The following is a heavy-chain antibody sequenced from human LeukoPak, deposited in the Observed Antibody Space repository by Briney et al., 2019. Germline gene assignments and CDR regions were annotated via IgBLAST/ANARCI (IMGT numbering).Heavy chain of an antibody. D-gene: IGHD3-22*01. J-gene: IGHJ6*02. CDR3: AREGYDSSGCQLGV. CDR2: IYSGGST. Sequence: GGSLRLSCAASGFTVSSNYMSWVRQAPGKGLAGVSVIYSGGSTYYADSVKGIFTISRDNSKNTLYLQMNSLRAEDTAVYYCAREGYDSSGCQLGVWGQGTTVTVSS. CDR1: GFTVSSNY. V-gene: IGHV3-66*01.